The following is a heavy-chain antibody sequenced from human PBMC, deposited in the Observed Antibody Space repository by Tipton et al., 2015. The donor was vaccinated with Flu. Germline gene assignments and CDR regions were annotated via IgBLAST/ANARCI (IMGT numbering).Heavy chain of an antibody. CDR2: IEQDGSEK. V-gene: IGHV3-7*01. CDR1: GFTFSYYW. D-gene: IGHD3-16*01. J-gene: IGHJ5*02. Sequence: SLRLSCAASGFTFSYYWMTWVRQAPGKGLEWVANIEQDGSEKYFVDSVKGRFTISRDNARNSLYLQMNSLRAEDTAVYHCARFAGGPWGQGTLVTVSS. CDR3: ARFAGGP.